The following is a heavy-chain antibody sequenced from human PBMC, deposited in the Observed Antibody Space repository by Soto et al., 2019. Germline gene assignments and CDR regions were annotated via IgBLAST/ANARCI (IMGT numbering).Heavy chain of an antibody. CDR2: ISYDGSNK. V-gene: IGHV3-30-3*01. CDR1: GFTISGYA. D-gene: IGHD3-9*01. CDR3: ARDQYDILTGPNY. Sequence: GGPLRLSCAASGFTISGYAMHWVRQAPGKGLEWVAVISYDGSNKYYADSVKGRFTISRDNSKNTLYLQMNGLRPEDAAVYYCARDQYDILTGPNYWGQGTLVTVSS. J-gene: IGHJ4*02.